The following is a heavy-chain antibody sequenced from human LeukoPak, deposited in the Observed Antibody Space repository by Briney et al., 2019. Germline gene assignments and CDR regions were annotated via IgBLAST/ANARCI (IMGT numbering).Heavy chain of an antibody. CDR2: ISYDGSNK. V-gene: IGHV3-30*18. Sequence: GGPLRLSCAASGFTFSSYGMHWVRQAPGKGLEWVAVISYDGSNKYYADSVKGRYTISRDNSKNTLYLQMNSLRAEDTAVYYCAKAGRIAAAGIGSVYGMDVWGQGTTVTVSS. CDR3: AKAGRIAAAGIGSVYGMDV. CDR1: GFTFSSYG. D-gene: IGHD6-13*01. J-gene: IGHJ6*02.